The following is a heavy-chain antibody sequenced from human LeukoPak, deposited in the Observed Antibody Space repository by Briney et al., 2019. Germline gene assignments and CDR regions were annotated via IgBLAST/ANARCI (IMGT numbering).Heavy chain of an antibody. J-gene: IGHJ5*02. D-gene: IGHD1-26*01. CDR2: ISAYNGNT. V-gene: IGHV1-18*01. Sequence: ASVKVSCKASGYTFTSYGISWVRQAPGQGLEWMGWISAYNGNTNYAQKLQGRVTMTTDTSTSTANMELRSLRSDDTAVYYCARVVGATANWFDPWGQGTLVTVSS. CDR3: ARVVGATANWFDP. CDR1: GYTFTSYG.